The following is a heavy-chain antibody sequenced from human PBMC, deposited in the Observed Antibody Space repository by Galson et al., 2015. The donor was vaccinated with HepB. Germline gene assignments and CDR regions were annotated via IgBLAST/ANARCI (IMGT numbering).Heavy chain of an antibody. D-gene: IGHD3-22*01. CDR3: VKADSYFYDTSGYPRDS. CDR2: ISSRGDGT. Sequence: SLRLSCAASGFTFSVHFMHWVRQAPGKGLEYVAAISSRGDGTYYADSMKGRFIISRDNSQNTVYLQMTSLRPEDTAVYYCVKADSYFYDTSGYPRDSWGRGSLVTVSS. J-gene: IGHJ4*02. CDR1: GFTFSVHF. V-gene: IGHV3-64D*06.